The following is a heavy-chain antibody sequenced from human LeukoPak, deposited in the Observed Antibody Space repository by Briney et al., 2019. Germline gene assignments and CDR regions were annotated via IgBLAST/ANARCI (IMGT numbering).Heavy chain of an antibody. V-gene: IGHV4-59*08. CDR1: GGPISSYY. CDR3: ARRSRAAARGDYFDY. J-gene: IGHJ4*02. CDR2: IYYSGST. Sequence: PSETLSLTCTVSGGPISSYYWSWIRQPPGKGPEWIGYIYYSGSTNYNPSLKSRVTISVDTSKNQFSLKLSSVTAADTAVYYCARRSRAAARGDYFDYWGQGTLVTVSS. D-gene: IGHD6-13*01.